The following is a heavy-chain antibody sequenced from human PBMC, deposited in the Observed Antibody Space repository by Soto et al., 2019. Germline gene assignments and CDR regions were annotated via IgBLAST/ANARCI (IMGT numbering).Heavy chain of an antibody. J-gene: IGHJ5*02. CDR3: ARLYMVRGVMDWFDP. Sequence: QVQLQESGPGLVKPSGTLSLTCAVSGGSISSSNWWSWVRQPPEKGLEWIGEIYHSGSTNYNPSLKRRVTISVDKSKNQFSLKLSSVTAADTAVYYCARLYMVRGVMDWFDPWGQGTLVTVSS. CDR2: IYHSGST. D-gene: IGHD3-10*01. V-gene: IGHV4-4*02. CDR1: GGSISSSNW.